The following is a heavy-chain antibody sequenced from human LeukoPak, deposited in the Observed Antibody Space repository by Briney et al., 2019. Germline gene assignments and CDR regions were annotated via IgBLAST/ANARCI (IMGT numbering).Heavy chain of an antibody. J-gene: IGHJ3*02. CDR2: ISYDGSNK. CDR1: GFTFSSYA. CDR3: ANYDSSGYYWFAFDI. D-gene: IGHD3-22*01. V-gene: IGHV3-30-3*01. Sequence: GRSLRLSCAASGFTFSSYAIHWVRQAPGKGLEWVAVISYDGSNKYYADSVKGRFTISRDNSKDTLYLQMNSLRAEDTAVYYCANYDSSGYYWFAFDIWGQGTMVTVSS.